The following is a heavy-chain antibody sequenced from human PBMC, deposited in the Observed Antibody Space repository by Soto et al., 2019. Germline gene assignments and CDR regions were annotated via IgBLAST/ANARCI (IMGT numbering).Heavy chain of an antibody. Sequence: ASVKVSCKASGYTFTSYGISWVRQAPGQGLEWMGWISAYNGNTNYAQKLQGRVTMTTDTSTSTAYMELRSLRSDDTAVYYCAREGYCSGGSCYSGDAFDIWGQGTMVTVS. D-gene: IGHD2-15*01. J-gene: IGHJ3*02. CDR2: ISAYNGNT. CDR1: GYTFTSYG. V-gene: IGHV1-18*01. CDR3: AREGYCSGGSCYSGDAFDI.